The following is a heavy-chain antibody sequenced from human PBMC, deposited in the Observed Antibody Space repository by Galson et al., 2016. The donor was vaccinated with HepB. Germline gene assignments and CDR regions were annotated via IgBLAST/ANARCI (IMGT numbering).Heavy chain of an antibody. CDR1: GFPFSSYG. D-gene: IGHD3-10*01. V-gene: IGHV1-18*04. CDR3: ARDFGGTYDH. CDR2: ISAHNGNT. Sequence: SVKVSCRASGFPFSSYGFGWVRQAPGQGLEWMGWISAHNGNTNYPQKLQGRLTMTTDTSTSTAYMELRNLRSDDTAVYYCARDFGGTYDHWGQGTLVTVSS. J-gene: IGHJ4*02.